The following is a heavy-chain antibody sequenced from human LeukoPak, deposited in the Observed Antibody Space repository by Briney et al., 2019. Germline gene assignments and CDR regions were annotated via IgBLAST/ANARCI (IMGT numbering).Heavy chain of an antibody. V-gene: IGHV3-64D*06. CDR2: ISSNGGST. CDR3: LESPRDLFSNHFWYFDL. Sequence: GGSLRLSCSASRFTFSSYAMHWVRQAPGKGLEYVSAISSNGGSTYYADSVKGRFTISRDNSKNTLYLQMSSLRAEDRAVYYYLESPRDLFSNHFWYFDLWGRGNLVTVSS. J-gene: IGHJ2*01. D-gene: IGHD3-10*01. CDR1: RFTFSSYA.